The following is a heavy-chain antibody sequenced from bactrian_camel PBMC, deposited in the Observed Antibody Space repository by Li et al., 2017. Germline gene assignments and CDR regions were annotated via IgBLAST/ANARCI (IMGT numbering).Heavy chain of an antibody. CDR2: IRATDGST. V-gene: IGHV3S63*01. CDR1: GLRFNRYC. Sequence: HVQLVESGGGSVQAGSSLQLSCRASGLRFNRYCMGWFRQAAGKEREGVAIRATDGSTAYADAVKGRFTISRDNAKSSVYLQMNSLKSEDTALYYCASESREYGSTWVSFNFTYWGQGTQVTVS. D-gene: IGHD6*01. J-gene: IGHJ4*01. CDR3: ASESREYGSTWVSFNFTY.